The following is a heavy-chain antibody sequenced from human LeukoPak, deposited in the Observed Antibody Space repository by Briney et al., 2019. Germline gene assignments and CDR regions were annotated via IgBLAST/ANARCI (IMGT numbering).Heavy chain of an antibody. D-gene: IGHD3-16*02. J-gene: IGHJ4*02. Sequence: GRSLRLSCAASGFTFDDYAMHWVRQAPGKGLEWVSGISWNSGSIGYADSVKGRFTISRDNAKNSLYLQMNSLRAEDTAVYYCAKFTFGGVIVNSGYFDYWGQGTLVTVSS. CDR3: AKFTFGGVIVNSGYFDY. CDR2: ISWNSGSI. CDR1: GFTFDDYA. V-gene: IGHV3-9*01.